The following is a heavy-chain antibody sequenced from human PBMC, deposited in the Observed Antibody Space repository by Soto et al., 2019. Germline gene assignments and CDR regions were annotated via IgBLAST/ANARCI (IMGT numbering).Heavy chain of an antibody. CDR3: ERAMATADKWDGRFCFKP. D-gene: IGHD3-3*01. CDR1: GYAFPMFY. V-gene: IGHV1-46*01. CDR2: INADGGRT. J-gene: IGHJ1*01. Sequence: VQLVQSGAEVREPGASVMLSCKTSGYAFPMFYMRWVRQAPGQGLEWMGTINADGGRTTYAQNCQVRLTMNSNTSTGTIYRELSILKSDATAVDYLERAMATADKWDGRFCFKPWGQGAQCTVAS.